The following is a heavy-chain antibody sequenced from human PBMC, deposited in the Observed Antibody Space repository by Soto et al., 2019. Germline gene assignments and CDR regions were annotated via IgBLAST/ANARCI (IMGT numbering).Heavy chain of an antibody. CDR3: ARPHYDSNTFYSFFDY. J-gene: IGHJ4*02. V-gene: IGHV4-34*12. CDR2: IFHGGST. D-gene: IGHD3-22*01. Sequence: PSETLSLTCAVCDESFSGYYWSWIRQPPGKGLEWIGEIFHGGSTDYSPSLKSRVTISVDTSKNQFSLELSSVTAADTAVYYCARPHYDSNTFYSFFDYWGQGTQVTVSS. CDR1: DESFSGYY.